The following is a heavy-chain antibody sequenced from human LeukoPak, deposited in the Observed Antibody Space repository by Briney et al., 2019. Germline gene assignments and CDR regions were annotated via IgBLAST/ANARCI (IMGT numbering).Heavy chain of an antibody. CDR3: ARSWAGSSYYYMDV. D-gene: IGHD6-19*01. CDR2: INPNSGGT. CDR1: GYTFTGYY. Sequence: GASVKVSCKASGYTFTGYYMHWVRQAPGQGLEWMGRINPNSGGTNYAQKFQGRVTMTRDTSISTAHMELSRLRSDDTAVYYCARSWAGSSYYYMDVWGKGTTVTVSS. V-gene: IGHV1-2*06. J-gene: IGHJ6*03.